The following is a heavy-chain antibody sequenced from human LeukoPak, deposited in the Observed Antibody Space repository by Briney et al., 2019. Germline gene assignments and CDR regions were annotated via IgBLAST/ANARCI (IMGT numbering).Heavy chain of an antibody. Sequence: TGGSLRLSCAVSGFTVSGNYMSWVRQAPGKGLEWVPLIYSGGTTYYADSVKGRFTISRDNSKNTLYLQMNSLRAEDTAVYYCARRAGGYSHPYDYWGQGILVTVSS. CDR1: GFTVSGNY. V-gene: IGHV3-53*01. D-gene: IGHD4-23*01. CDR3: ARRAGGYSHPYDY. CDR2: IYSGGTT. J-gene: IGHJ4*02.